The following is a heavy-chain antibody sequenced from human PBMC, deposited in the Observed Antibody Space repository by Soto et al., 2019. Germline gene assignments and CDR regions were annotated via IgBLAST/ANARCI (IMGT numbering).Heavy chain of an antibody. CDR3: AKDQYYYDSRGYYSVDY. CDR2: ISYDGSNK. D-gene: IGHD3-22*01. V-gene: IGHV3-30*18. CDR1: GFTFSTYG. J-gene: IGHJ4*02. Sequence: GGSLRLSCAASGFTFSTYGMHWVRQAPGKGLEWVAVISYDGSNKYYADSVKGRFTISRDNSKNTLYLQMNSLRAEDTAVYYCAKDQYYYDSRGYYSVDYWGQGTLVTVSS.